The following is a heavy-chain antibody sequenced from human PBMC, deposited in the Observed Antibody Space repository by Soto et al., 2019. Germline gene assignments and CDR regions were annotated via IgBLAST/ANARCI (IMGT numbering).Heavy chain of an antibody. D-gene: IGHD2-15*01. V-gene: IGHV1-18*01. CDR3: VRDHCSGGSCYPSNDHTFDY. Sequence: ASVKVSCKASGYTFTSYGISWVRQAPGQGLEWMGWISAYNGNTNYAQKLQGRVTMTTDTSTSTAYMELRSLRSDDTAVYYCVRDHCSGGSCYPSNDHTFDYWGQGTLVTVSS. CDR1: GYTFTSYG. CDR2: ISAYNGNT. J-gene: IGHJ4*02.